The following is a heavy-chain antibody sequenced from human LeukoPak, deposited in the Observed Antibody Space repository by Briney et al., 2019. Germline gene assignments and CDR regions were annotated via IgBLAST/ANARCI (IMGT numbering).Heavy chain of an antibody. V-gene: IGHV3-23*01. CDR3: AKSSGEYLPVFDY. D-gene: IGHD1-26*01. Sequence: PGGSLRLSCAASGFMFSNYAMSWVRQALGRGLEWVSSISGNSGTTYNADSVKGRFTVSRDNSKNTLFLQMNSLRAEDTAVYYCAKSSGEYLPVFDYWGQGTLVTVSS. J-gene: IGHJ4*02. CDR1: GFMFSNYA. CDR2: ISGNSGTT.